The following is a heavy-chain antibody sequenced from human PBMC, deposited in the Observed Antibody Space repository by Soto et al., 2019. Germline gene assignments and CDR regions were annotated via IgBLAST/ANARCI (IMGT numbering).Heavy chain of an antibody. Sequence: LSLTCTVSGGSISSSSYYWGWIRQPPGKGLEWIGSIYYSGSTYYNPSLKSRVTISVDTSKNQFSLKLGSVTAADTAVYYCARDDGEIDYWGQGTLVTVSS. D-gene: IGHD4-17*01. CDR1: GGSISSSSYY. CDR2: IYYSGST. J-gene: IGHJ4*02. V-gene: IGHV4-39*02. CDR3: ARDDGEIDY.